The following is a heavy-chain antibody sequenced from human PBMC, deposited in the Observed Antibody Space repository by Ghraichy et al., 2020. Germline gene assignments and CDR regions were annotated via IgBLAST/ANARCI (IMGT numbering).Heavy chain of an antibody. CDR2: ISSSGSII. CDR1: GFKFSDYY. D-gene: IGHD6-13*01. Sequence: LSLTCAASGFKFSDYYMSWFRQSPRKGLEWISYISSSGSIIYSADSVRGRFTISRDNAYNSLYLQMNSLRVEDTAVYYCARGSSGYSSSWDDYWGQGTLVTVSS. J-gene: IGHJ4*02. CDR3: ARGSSGYSSSWDDY. V-gene: IGHV3-11*01.